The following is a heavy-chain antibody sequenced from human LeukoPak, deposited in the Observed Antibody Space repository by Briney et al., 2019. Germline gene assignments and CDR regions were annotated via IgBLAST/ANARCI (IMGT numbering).Heavy chain of an antibody. CDR2: IYYSGST. CDR1: GGSISSGGYY. CDR3: ARVAPTTATVTTWTIDY. J-gene: IGHJ4*02. V-gene: IGHV4-31*03. Sequence: SQTLSLTCTVSGGSISSGGYYWSWIRQHPGKGLEWIGYIYYSGSTYYNPSLKSRVTISVDTSKNQFSLKLSSVTAADTAVYYCARVAPTTATVTTWTIDYWGQGTLVTVSS. D-gene: IGHD4-17*01.